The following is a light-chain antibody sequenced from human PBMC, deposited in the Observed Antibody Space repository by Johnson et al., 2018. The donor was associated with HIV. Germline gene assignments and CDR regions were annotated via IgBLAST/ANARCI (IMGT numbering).Light chain of an antibody. V-gene: IGLV1-51*02. CDR2: ENN. CDR1: SSNIGNNY. Sequence: QSVLTQPPSVSAAPGQKVTISCSGSSSNIGNNYVSWYQHLPGTAPKLLIYENNKRPSGIPDRFSGSKSGTSATLGITGLQTGDEADYYCGTWDSSLNASYVFGTGTKVTVL. J-gene: IGLJ1*01. CDR3: GTWDSSLNASYV.